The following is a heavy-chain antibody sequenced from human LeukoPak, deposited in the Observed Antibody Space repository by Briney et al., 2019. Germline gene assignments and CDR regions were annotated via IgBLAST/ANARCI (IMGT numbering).Heavy chain of an antibody. CDR1: GFTFSGYW. J-gene: IGHJ4*02. Sequence: GGSLRLSCAASGFTFSGYWMSWVRQAPGKGLKWVANIKPDGSEKYYVDSVKGRFTISRDNAKNSLYLQMNTLRAEDTAVYYCAKENPGIAVAGTSWGVFDYWGQGTLVTVSS. CDR3: AKENPGIAVAGTSWGVFDY. D-gene: IGHD6-19*01. V-gene: IGHV3-7*01. CDR2: IKPDGSEK.